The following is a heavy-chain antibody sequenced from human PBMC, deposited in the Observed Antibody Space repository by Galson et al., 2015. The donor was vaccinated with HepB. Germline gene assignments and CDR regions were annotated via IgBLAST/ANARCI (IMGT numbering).Heavy chain of an antibody. CDR2: ISGSGGST. V-gene: IGHV3-23*01. Sequence: SLRLSCAASGFTFSSYAMSWVRQAPGKGLEWVSAISGSGGSTYYADSVEGRFTISRDNSKNTLYLQMNSLRAEDTAVYYCAKTLGGGDCYPFFCYYYGMDVWGQGTTVTVSS. J-gene: IGHJ6*02. CDR1: GFTFSSYA. CDR3: AKTLGGGDCYPFFCYYYGMDV. D-gene: IGHD2-21*02.